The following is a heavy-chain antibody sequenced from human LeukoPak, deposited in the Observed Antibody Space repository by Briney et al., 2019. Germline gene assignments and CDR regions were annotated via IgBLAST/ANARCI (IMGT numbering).Heavy chain of an antibody. CDR2: IRYDGSNK. V-gene: IGHV3-30*02. Sequence: GGSLRLSCAASGFTFSSYGMHWVRQAPGKGLEWVAFIRYDGSNKYYADSVKGRFTISRDNSKNTLYLQMNSLRAEDTAVYYCARDASYYGSGSYLSPHDYYYYGMDVWGQGTTVTVSS. CDR1: GFTFSSYG. J-gene: IGHJ6*02. CDR3: ARDASYYGSGSYLSPHDYYYYGMDV. D-gene: IGHD3-10*01.